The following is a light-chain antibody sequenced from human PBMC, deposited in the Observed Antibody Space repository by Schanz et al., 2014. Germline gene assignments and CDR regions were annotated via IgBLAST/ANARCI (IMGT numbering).Light chain of an antibody. V-gene: IGKV1-33*01. J-gene: IGKJ3*01. CDR2: DAS. CDR1: QDISNY. Sequence: DIQMPQSPSSLSASVGERVTITCQASQDISNYLNWYQQKPGKAPKLLIYDASNLETGVPSRFSGSGSGTDFTFTINSLQPEDIATYYCQQSYSPPFTFGPGTKVDIK. CDR3: QQSYSPPFT.